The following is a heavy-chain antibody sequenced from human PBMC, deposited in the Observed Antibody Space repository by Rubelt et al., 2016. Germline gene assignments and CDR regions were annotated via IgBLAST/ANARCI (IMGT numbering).Heavy chain of an antibody. V-gene: IGHV3-23*01. J-gene: IGHJ5*02. CDR2: ISWDGGST. Sequence: GKGLEWVSLISWDGGSTYYADSVKGRFTISRDNSRNTLYLQLNSLRAEDTAVYYCARGWRNWFDPRGQGTLVTVSS. D-gene: IGHD5-24*01. CDR3: ARGWRNWFDP.